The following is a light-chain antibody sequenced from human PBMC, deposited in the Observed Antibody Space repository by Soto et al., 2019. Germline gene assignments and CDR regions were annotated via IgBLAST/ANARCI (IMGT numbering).Light chain of an antibody. V-gene: IGLV1-44*01. Sequence: QSVLTQPPSASGTPGQRITISCSGSSSIIGSHTVKWHQQVPGTAPKLLIYSNNERPSGVPDRFSGSKSGTSASLAISGLQSGDEADYYCAAWDDSLNGVIFGGGTKVTVL. CDR1: SSIIGSHT. CDR3: AAWDDSLNGVI. CDR2: SNN. J-gene: IGLJ2*01.